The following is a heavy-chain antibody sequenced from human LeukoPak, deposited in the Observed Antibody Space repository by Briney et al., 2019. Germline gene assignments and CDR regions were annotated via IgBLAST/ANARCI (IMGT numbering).Heavy chain of an antibody. Sequence: PGGSLRLSCAASGFTFSSYWMSWVRQAPGEGLEWVANIKQDGSEKYYVDSVKGRFTISRDNAKNSLYLQMNSLRAEDTAVYYCAREYCSSTSCYWDYWGQGTLVTVSS. D-gene: IGHD2-2*01. J-gene: IGHJ4*02. V-gene: IGHV3-7*01. CDR1: GFTFSSYW. CDR2: IKQDGSEK. CDR3: AREYCSSTSCYWDY.